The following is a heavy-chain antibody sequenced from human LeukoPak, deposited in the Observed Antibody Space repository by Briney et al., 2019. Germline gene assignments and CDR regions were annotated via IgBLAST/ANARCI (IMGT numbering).Heavy chain of an antibody. J-gene: IGHJ4*02. CDR3: ARIENSFWSGSYYFDY. V-gene: IGHV4-30-4*08. Sequence: SQTLSLTCTVSGGSISSGDYYWSWIRQPPGKGLEWIGYIYYSGSTYYNPSLKSRVTISVDTSKNQFSLKLSSVSAADTAVYYCARIENSFWSGSYYFDYWGQGTLVTVSS. D-gene: IGHD3-3*01. CDR1: GGSISSGDYY. CDR2: IYYSGST.